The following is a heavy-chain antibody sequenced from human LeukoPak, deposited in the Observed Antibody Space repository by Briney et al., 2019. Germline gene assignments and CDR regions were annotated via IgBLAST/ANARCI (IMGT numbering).Heavy chain of an antibody. V-gene: IGHV4-4*07. CDR2: IYTSGSP. D-gene: IGHD1-26*01. CDR3: ARLEATHLKFDY. Sequence: PSETLSLTCTVSGGSISSYYWSWIRQPAGKGLEWIGRIYTSGSPNYNPSLKSRATMSVDTSKNQFSLKLSSVTAADTAVYYCARLEATHLKFDYWGQGTLVTVSS. J-gene: IGHJ4*02. CDR1: GGSISSYY.